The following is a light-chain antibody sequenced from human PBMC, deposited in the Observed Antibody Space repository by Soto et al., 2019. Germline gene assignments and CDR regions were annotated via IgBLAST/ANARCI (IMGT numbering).Light chain of an antibody. CDR3: SSYAGSNNPVI. CDR2: EVS. V-gene: IGLV2-8*01. Sequence: QSALTQPPSASGSPGQSVTISCTGTSSDVGGYNYVSWYQQHPGKAPKFLIFEVSRRPSGVPDRFSGSKSGNTASLTVSGLQVDDEADYYCSSYAGSNNPVIFGGGTKVTAL. J-gene: IGLJ2*01. CDR1: SSDVGGYNY.